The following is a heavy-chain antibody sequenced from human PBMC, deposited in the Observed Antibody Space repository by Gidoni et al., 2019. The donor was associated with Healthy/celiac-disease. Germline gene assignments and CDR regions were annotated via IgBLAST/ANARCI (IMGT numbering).Heavy chain of an antibody. CDR3: ATGELGSSSWYKYYFDY. CDR2: ISGSGGST. Sequence: EVQLLESGGGLVQPGGSLRLSCAASGFTFSSYAMSWVRQAPGKGLEWVSAISGSGGSTCYADSVKGRFTISRDNSKNTLYLQMNSLRAEDTAVYYCATGELGSSSWYKYYFDYWGQGTLVTVSS. CDR1: GFTFSSYA. D-gene: IGHD6-13*01. V-gene: IGHV3-23*01. J-gene: IGHJ4*02.